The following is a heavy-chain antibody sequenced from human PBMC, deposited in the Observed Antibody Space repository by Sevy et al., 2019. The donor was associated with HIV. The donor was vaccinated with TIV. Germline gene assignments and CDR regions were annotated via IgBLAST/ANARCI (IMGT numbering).Heavy chain of an antibody. J-gene: IGHJ6*03. V-gene: IGHV4-59*01. Sequence: SETLSLTCTVSGGSISSYYWSWIRQPPGKGLEWIGYIYYSGRTNYNPSLKSRVTISVDTSKNQFSLKLSSVTAADTAVYYCARAEGVRGVSYYYYMDVLGKGTAVTVSS. D-gene: IGHD3-10*01. CDR1: GGSISSYY. CDR3: ARAEGVRGVSYYYYMDV. CDR2: IYYSGRT.